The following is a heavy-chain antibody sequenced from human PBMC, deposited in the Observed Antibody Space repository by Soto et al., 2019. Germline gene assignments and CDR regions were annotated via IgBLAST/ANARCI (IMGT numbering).Heavy chain of an antibody. CDR2: ISGSGGST. Sequence: GGSLRLSCAASGFTFSSYAMSWVRQAPGKGLEWVSAISGSGGSTYYADSVKGRFTISRDNSKNTLYLQMNSLRAEDTAVYYCANPASGSYYNWAPEFDYWGQGTLVTVSS. D-gene: IGHD3-10*01. V-gene: IGHV3-23*01. J-gene: IGHJ4*02. CDR1: GFTFSSYA. CDR3: ANPASGSYYNWAPEFDY.